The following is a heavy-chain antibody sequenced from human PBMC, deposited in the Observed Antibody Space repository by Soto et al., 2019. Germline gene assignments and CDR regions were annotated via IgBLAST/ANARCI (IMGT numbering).Heavy chain of an antibody. J-gene: IGHJ4*02. D-gene: IGHD6-19*01. CDR1: GFTFSSYA. Sequence: EVQLLESGGGLVQPGGSLRLSCAASGFTFSSYAMSWVRQAPGKGLEWVSAISGSGGSTYYADSVKGRFTISRDNSKNTLYLQMKSLRAEDRAVYYCAKDRGYSSGWPADYWGQGTLVTVSS. V-gene: IGHV3-23*01. CDR2: ISGSGGST. CDR3: AKDRGYSSGWPADY.